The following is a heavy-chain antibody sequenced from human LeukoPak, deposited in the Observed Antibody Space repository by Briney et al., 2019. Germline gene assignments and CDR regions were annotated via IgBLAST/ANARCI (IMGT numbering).Heavy chain of an antibody. D-gene: IGHD3-10*01. Sequence: PSETLSLTCTVSGGSISSYYWSWIRQPAGKGLEWIGRIYTSGSTNYNPSLNSRVTMSVDTSKNQFSLKLSSVTAADTAVYYCARAVGSGSFQTYYYYMDVWGKGTTVTISS. V-gene: IGHV4-4*07. CDR3: ARAVGSGSFQTYYYYMDV. CDR1: GGSISSYY. J-gene: IGHJ6*03. CDR2: IYTSGST.